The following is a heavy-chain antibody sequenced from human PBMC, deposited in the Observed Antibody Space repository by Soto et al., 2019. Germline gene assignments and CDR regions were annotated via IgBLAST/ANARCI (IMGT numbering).Heavy chain of an antibody. D-gene: IGHD2-15*01. Sequence: QVQLVESGGGLVKPGGSLRLSCAASGFTFSNFYMSWVRQAPGKGLEWVSYISGTSHDTNYADSVKGRFTISRDNAKNSLHLQMHSLRAEDTAPYYCARSGGTCYSAGCYYYAMDVWGQGTTVTVSS. V-gene: IGHV3-11*05. CDR1: GFTFSNFY. CDR3: ARSGGTCYSAGCYYYAMDV. CDR2: ISGTSHDT. J-gene: IGHJ6*02.